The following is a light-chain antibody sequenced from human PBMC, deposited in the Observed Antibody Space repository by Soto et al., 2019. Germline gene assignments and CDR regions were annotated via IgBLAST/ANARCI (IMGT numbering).Light chain of an antibody. CDR2: GAS. J-gene: IGKJ1*01. Sequence: IVLTQSPGTLSLSPGERSTLSCIASQSVSNNYLAWYQQKPGQAPRLLIYGASNRATGIPDRFSGSGSGTDFTLTISRLEPEDFAVYYCQQYGSSGTFGQGTKVDIK. CDR3: QQYGSSGT. V-gene: IGKV3-20*01. CDR1: QSVSNNY.